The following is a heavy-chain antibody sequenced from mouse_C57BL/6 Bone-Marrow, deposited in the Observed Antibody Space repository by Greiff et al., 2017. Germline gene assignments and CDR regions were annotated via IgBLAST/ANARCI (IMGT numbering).Heavy chain of an antibody. D-gene: IGHD1-1*01. CDR2: SRNKANDYTT. V-gene: IGHV7-1*01. Sequence: EVKVVESGGGLVQSGRSLRLSCATSGFTFSDFYMEWVRQAPGKGLEWIAASRNKANDYTTEYSASVKGRFIVSRDTSQSILYLQMNALRAEDTAIYYCARDAIYGSSYDWYFDVWGTGTTVTVSS. CDR1: GFTFSDFY. CDR3: ARDAIYGSSYDWYFDV. J-gene: IGHJ1*03.